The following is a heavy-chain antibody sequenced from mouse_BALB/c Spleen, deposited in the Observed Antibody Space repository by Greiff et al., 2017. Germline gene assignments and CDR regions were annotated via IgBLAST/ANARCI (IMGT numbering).Heavy chain of an antibody. J-gene: IGHJ4*01. Sequence: EVKLVESGGGLVQPGGSLRLSCATSGFTFTDYYMSWVRQPPGKALEWLGFIRNKANGYTTEYSASVKGRFTISRDNSQSILYLQMNTLRAEDSATYYCARCTTVVAPYYAMDYWGQGTSVTVSS. D-gene: IGHD1-1*01. CDR3: ARCTTVVAPYYAMDY. V-gene: IGHV7-3*02. CDR1: GFTFTDYY. CDR2: IRNKANGYTT.